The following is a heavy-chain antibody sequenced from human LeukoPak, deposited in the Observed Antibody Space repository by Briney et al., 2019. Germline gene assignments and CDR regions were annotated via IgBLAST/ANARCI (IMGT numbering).Heavy chain of an antibody. D-gene: IGHD3-3*01. J-gene: IGHJ4*02. CDR1: GGSISSNSYY. V-gene: IGHV4-39*01. CDR3: ARLNDFWSGYYSGFGY. Sequence: SETLSLTCTVSGGSISSNSYYWGWIRQPPGTGLEWIGSIYYSGSTYYNPSLKSRVTISVDTSKNQFSLKLSSVAAADTAVYYCARLNDFWSGYYSGFGYWGRGTLVTVSS. CDR2: IYYSGST.